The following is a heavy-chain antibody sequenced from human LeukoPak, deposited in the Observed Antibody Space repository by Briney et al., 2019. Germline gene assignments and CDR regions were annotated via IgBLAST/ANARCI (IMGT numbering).Heavy chain of an antibody. CDR2: INHSGST. CDR3: ARQGWYGNY. V-gene: IGHV4-39*01. CDR1: GGSISSSSYY. J-gene: IGHJ4*02. Sequence: SETLSLTCTVSGGSISSSSYYWSWIRQPPGKGLEWIGEINHSGSTNYNPSLKSRVTISVDTSKNQFSLKLSSVTAADTAVYYCARQGWYGNYWGQGTLVTVSS. D-gene: IGHD6-19*01.